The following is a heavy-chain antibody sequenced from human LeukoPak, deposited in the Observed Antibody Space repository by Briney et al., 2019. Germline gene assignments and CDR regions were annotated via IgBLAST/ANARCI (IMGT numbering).Heavy chain of an antibody. CDR3: AKDREGWEVAGHFDY. J-gene: IGHJ4*02. Sequence: PGGSLRLSCAASGFTFSSYWMSWVRQAPGKGLEWVANIKQDGSEKYYVDSVKGRFTISRDNAKNSLYLQMNSPRAEDTALYYCAKDREGWEVAGHFDYWGQGTLVTVSS. D-gene: IGHD6-19*01. V-gene: IGHV3-7*03. CDR1: GFTFSSYW. CDR2: IKQDGSEK.